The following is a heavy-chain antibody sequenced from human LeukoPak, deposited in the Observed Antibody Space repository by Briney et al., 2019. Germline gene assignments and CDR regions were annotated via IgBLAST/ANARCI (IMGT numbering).Heavy chain of an antibody. V-gene: IGHV4-34*01. J-gene: IGHJ4*02. CDR1: GGSFSGYY. CDR2: INHSGRN. D-gene: IGHD1-7*01. Sequence: ASETLSLTCAVYGGSFSGYYWSWIRQPPGKGLEWIGEINHSGRNNYNPSLKSRVTISVDTSKNQFSLKLSSVTAADTAVYYCARATGTKVPPGYWGQGTLVTVSS. CDR3: ARATGTKVPPGY.